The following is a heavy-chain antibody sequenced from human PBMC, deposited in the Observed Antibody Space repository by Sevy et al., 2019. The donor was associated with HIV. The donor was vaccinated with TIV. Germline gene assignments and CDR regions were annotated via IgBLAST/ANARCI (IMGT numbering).Heavy chain of an antibody. CDR2: INHSGST. CDR3: ASGSYGDYFDY. Sequence: SETLSLTCAVYGGSFSGYYWSWIRQPPGKGLEWIGEINHSGSTNYNPSLKSRVTLSVDTSKNQFSLKLSSVTAADTAVYYCASGSYGDYFDYWGQGTLVTVSS. J-gene: IGHJ4*02. V-gene: IGHV4-34*01. D-gene: IGHD5-18*01. CDR1: GGSFSGYY.